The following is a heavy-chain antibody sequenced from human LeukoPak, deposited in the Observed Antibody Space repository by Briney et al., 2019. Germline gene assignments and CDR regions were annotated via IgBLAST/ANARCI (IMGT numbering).Heavy chain of an antibody. Sequence: GGSLRLSCAASGFTFSSCSMNWVRQAPGKGQEWVWYISGTSSTTIYYADSVKGRFTISRDNAKNSLHLQMNSLRAEDTAVYYCARDLDVIVGATGNAFDIWGQGTMVTVSS. CDR3: ARDLDVIVGATGNAFDI. V-gene: IGHV3-48*01. J-gene: IGHJ3*02. D-gene: IGHD1-26*01. CDR1: GFTFSSCS. CDR2: ISGTSSTTI.